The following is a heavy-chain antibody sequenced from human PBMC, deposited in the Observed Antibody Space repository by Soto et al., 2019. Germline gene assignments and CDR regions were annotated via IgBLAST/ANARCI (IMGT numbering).Heavy chain of an antibody. D-gene: IGHD2-15*01. V-gene: IGHV4-31*03. Sequence: QVQLQESGPGLVKPSQTLSLTCTVSGGSISSGGYYWSWIRQHPGKGLEGIGYIYYSGSTYYNPSLKSRVTISVDTSKNQFSLKLSSVTAADTAVYYCARAPTGYCSGGSCYFDYWGQGTLVTVSS. CDR2: IYYSGST. J-gene: IGHJ4*02. CDR1: GGSISSGGYY. CDR3: ARAPTGYCSGGSCYFDY.